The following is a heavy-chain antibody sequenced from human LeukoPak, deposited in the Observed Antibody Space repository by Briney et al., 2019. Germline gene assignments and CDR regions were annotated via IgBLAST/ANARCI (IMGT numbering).Heavy chain of an antibody. Sequence: GGSLRLSCAASGFTFSSNYMSWVRQAPGKGLEWVSVIYSGGSTYYADSVKGRFTISRDNSKNTLYLQMNSLRAEDTAVYYCARFMVVAASHSFDIWGQGTMVTVSS. J-gene: IGHJ3*02. CDR1: GFTFSSNY. V-gene: IGHV3-66*02. D-gene: IGHD2-15*01. CDR2: IYSGGST. CDR3: ARFMVVAASHSFDI.